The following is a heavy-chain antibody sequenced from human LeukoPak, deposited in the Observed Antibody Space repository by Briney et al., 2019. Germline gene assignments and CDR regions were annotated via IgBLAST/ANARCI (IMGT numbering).Heavy chain of an antibody. CDR3: AKLPYSSSSVSYFDY. CDR1: GFTFSSYS. D-gene: IGHD6-6*01. CDR2: ISSSSSTI. J-gene: IGHJ4*02. V-gene: IGHV3-48*01. Sequence: PGGSLRLSCAASGFTFSSYSMNWVRQAPGKGLEWVSYISSSSSTIYYADSVKGRFTISRDNSKNTLYLQMNSLRAEDTAVYYCAKLPYSSSSVSYFDYWGQGTLVTVSS.